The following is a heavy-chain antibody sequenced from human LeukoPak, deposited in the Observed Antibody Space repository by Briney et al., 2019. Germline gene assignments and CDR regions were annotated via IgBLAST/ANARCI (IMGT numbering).Heavy chain of an antibody. CDR3: AKYGYSYGGNYYGMDV. CDR2: ISGSGGSA. J-gene: IGHJ6*02. CDR1: GFTFSSYA. D-gene: IGHD5-18*01. V-gene: IGHV3-23*01. Sequence: GGSLRLSCAASGFTFSSYAVSWVRQAPGKGLEWVSAISGSGGSAYYADSVKGRFTISRDNSKNTLYLQMNSLRAEDTAVYYCAKYGYSYGGNYYGMDVWGQGTTVTVSS.